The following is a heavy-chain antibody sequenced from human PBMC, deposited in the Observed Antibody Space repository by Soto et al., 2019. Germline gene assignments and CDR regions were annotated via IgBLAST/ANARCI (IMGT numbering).Heavy chain of an antibody. CDR2: ISCCGGTA. Sequence: EVQLLESGGGLVRPGESLRLSCAASGFTFTKFAMSWVRQAPGEGLEWVSGISCCGGTASYADSVKGRFTIARDDSKNTLYLQRNSLRVEDTAEYFCAKADGEQWLLPHLENWGRGTLVTVS. D-gene: IGHD6-19*01. J-gene: IGHJ4*02. CDR3: AKADGEQWLLPHLEN. CDR1: GFTFTKFA. V-gene: IGHV3-23*01.